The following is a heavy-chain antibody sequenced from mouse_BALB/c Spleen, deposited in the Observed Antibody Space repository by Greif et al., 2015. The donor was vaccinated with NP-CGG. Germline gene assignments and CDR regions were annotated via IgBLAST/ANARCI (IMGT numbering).Heavy chain of an antibody. CDR1: GFTFSSYG. CDR2: ISSGGSYT. J-gene: IGHJ3*01. CDR3: ASLYYKYDEGTWFAY. Sequence: EVQLVESGGDLVKPGGSLKLSCAASGFTFSSYGMSWVRQTPDKRLEWVATISSGGSYTYYPDSVKGRFTISRDNAKNTLYLQMSSLKSEDTAMYYCASLYYKYDEGTWFAYWGQGTLVTVSA. D-gene: IGHD2-14*01. V-gene: IGHV5-6*01.